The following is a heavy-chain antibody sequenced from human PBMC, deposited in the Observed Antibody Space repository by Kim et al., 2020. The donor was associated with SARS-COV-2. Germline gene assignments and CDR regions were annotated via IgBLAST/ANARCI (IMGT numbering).Heavy chain of an antibody. CDR1: GFTFRGYY. CDR2: ISSSGSDT. V-gene: IGHV3-11*06. D-gene: IGHD1-26*01. CDR3: AREKYYVWDV. J-gene: IGHJ6*02. Sequence: GGSLRLSCVASGFTFRGYYMSWIRQAPGKGLEWVSQISSSGSDTNYAESVKGRFTISRDNAKNSLYLQMNSLRVEDRAVYYCAREKYYVWDVWGQGTTVTVSS.